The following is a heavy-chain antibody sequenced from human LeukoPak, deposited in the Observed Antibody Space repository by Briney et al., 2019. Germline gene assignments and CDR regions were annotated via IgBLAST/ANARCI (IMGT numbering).Heavy chain of an antibody. CDR1: GFTFSSYG. CDR3: ASPGGLEGAFDI. V-gene: IGHV3-33*01. J-gene: IGHJ3*02. D-gene: IGHD1-14*01. Sequence: GGSLRLSCAASGFTFSSYGMHWVRQAPGKGLEWVAVIWYDGSNKYYADSVKGRFTISRDNSKNTLYLQMNSLRAEDAAVYYCASPGGLEGAFDIWGQGTMVTVSS. CDR2: IWYDGSNK.